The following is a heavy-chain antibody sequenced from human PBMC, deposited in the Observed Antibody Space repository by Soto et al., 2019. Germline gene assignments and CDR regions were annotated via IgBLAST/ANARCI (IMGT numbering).Heavy chain of an antibody. CDR1: GFTFSSYS. CDR2: ISSSSSYI. V-gene: IGHV3-21*01. J-gene: IGHJ6*02. Sequence: GGSLRLSFAASGFTFSSYSMNWVRQAPGKGLEWVSSISSSSSYIYYADSVKGRFTISRDNAKNSLYLQMNSLRAEDTAVYYCARDRGYSYGLGSGGMDVWGQGTTVTVSS. D-gene: IGHD5-18*01. CDR3: ARDRGYSYGLGSGGMDV.